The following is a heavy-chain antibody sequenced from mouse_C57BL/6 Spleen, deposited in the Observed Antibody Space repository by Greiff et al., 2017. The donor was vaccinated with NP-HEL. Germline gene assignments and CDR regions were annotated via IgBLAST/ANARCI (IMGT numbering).Heavy chain of an antibody. CDR3: ARKGDYGSSYGYYFDY. D-gene: IGHD1-1*01. CDR2: IYPGDGDT. Sequence: QVQLQQSGAELVKPGASVKISCKASGYAFSSYWMNWVKQRPGKGLEWIGQIYPGDGDTNYNGKFKGKATLTADKSSSTAYMQLSSLTSEDSAVYFCARKGDYGSSYGYYFDYWGQGTTLTVSS. J-gene: IGHJ2*01. V-gene: IGHV1-80*01. CDR1: GYAFSSYW.